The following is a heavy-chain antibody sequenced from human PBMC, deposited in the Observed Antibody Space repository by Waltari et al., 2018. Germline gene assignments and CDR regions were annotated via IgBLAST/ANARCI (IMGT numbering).Heavy chain of an antibody. CDR1: GFTFDDYA. D-gene: IGHD3-22*01. J-gene: IGHJ4*02. CDR3: AKRAYDSSGPLDY. CDR2: ISWNSGSI. Sequence: EVQLVESGGGLVQPGRSLRLSCAASGFTFDDYAMHWVRQAPGKGLEGVSGISWNSGSIGYADSVKGRFTISRDNAKNSLYLQMNSLRADDTALYYCAKRAYDSSGPLDYWGQGTLVTVSS. V-gene: IGHV3-9*01.